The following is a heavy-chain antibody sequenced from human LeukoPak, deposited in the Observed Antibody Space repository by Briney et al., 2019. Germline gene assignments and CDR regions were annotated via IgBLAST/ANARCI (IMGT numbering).Heavy chain of an antibody. CDR1: GFTFSSYA. Sequence: PGRSLRLSCAASGFTFSSYAMHWVRQAPGKGLEWVAVISYDGSNKYYADSVKGRFTISRDNSKSTLYLQMNSLRAEDTAVYYCARGGPRDAYYDFWSGYTLGFFDYWGQGTLVTVSS. CDR3: ARGGPRDAYYDFWSGYTLGFFDY. CDR2: ISYDGSNK. V-gene: IGHV3-30-3*01. D-gene: IGHD3-3*01. J-gene: IGHJ4*02.